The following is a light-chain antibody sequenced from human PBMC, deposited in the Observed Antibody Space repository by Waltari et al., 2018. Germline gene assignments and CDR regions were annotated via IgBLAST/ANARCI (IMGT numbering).Light chain of an antibody. CDR3: ALYIGSGICV. CDR2: KAT. J-gene: IGLJ3*02. Sequence: WYEQTPGQSPRKRWYKATARSSGVPYRFAGSILGNTAALAITGAQADDESDYYCALYIGSGICVFGGGTRLTVL. V-gene: IGLV8-61*01.